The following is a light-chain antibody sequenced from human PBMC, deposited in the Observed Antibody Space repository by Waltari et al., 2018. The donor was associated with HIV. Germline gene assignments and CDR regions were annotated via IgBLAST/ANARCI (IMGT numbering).Light chain of an antibody. CDR3: SSFAGSNNLMV. CDR1: SSDVGGSNY. V-gene: IGLV2-8*01. CDR2: QVN. J-gene: IGLJ2*01. Sequence: QSALTQPPSASGSPGQSVTLSCTGTSSDVGGSNYVSWYQQHPGKAPKLMIYQVNKRPSGVPARFSGTKSGNRASLTVSGLQAEDEADYYCSSFAGSNNLMVFGGGTKLTVL.